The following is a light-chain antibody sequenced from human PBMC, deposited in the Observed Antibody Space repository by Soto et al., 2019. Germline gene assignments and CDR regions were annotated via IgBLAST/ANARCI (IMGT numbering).Light chain of an antibody. CDR3: TSYTRSSTLDV. CDR2: EVS. J-gene: IGLJ1*01. Sequence: QSVLTQPASVSGSPGQSITISCTGTSSDVGGYNYVSWYQQHPGKAPKLMIYEVSNRPLGVSNRFSGSKSGNTASLTISGLQAEDEADYYCTSYTRSSTLDVFGTGTKV. V-gene: IGLV2-14*01. CDR1: SSDVGGYNY.